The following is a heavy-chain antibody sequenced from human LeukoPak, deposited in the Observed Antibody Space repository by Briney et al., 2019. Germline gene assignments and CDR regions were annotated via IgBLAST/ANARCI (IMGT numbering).Heavy chain of an antibody. D-gene: IGHD3-22*01. Sequence: ASVKVSCKASGYTFTSYYMHWVRQTPGQGLEWMGLINPSSGSTSYAQKFQGRVTMTRDTSTSTVYMELSSLRSEDTAVYYCARDRYYYDSRVDYWGQGTLVTVSS. J-gene: IGHJ4*02. CDR1: GYTFTSYY. CDR2: INPSSGST. V-gene: IGHV1-46*01. CDR3: ARDRYYYDSRVDY.